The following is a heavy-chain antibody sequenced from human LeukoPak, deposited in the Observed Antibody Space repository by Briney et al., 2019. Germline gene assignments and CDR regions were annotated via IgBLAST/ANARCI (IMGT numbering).Heavy chain of an antibody. CDR1: GGSISSSSSNC. Sequence: SETLSLTCAVSGGSISSSSSNCWTWVRQPPGKGLEWIGEIYHSGATNYNPSLKSRVTMLLDKSKNQFSLNLNSVTAADTAVYYCARNGGNSDFDYWGQGTLVTVSS. J-gene: IGHJ4*02. D-gene: IGHD4-23*01. CDR3: ARNGGNSDFDY. CDR2: IYHSGAT. V-gene: IGHV4-4*02.